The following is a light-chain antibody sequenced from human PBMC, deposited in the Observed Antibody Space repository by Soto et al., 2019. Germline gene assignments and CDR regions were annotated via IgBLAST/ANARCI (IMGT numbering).Light chain of an antibody. CDR3: QHYNDWTPSFT. V-gene: IGKV3-15*01. CDR2: GES. CDR1: QSRSRN. Sequence: EILMTQSPATLSVSPGERATLSCRASQSRSRNLACYQQKHCQAHRLLIYGESPMASAIPDRFSGSVSGTEFTVTISSLKSEDFALDYCQHYNDWTPSFTFGTGNKV. J-gene: IGKJ3*01.